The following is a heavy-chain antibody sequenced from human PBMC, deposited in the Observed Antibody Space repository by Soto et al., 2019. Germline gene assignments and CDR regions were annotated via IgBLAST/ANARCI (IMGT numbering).Heavy chain of an antibody. V-gene: IGHV1-69*08. D-gene: IGHD5-12*01. CDR3: ARDRMATIHYFDY. J-gene: IGHJ4*02. CDR1: GGTFSSYT. Sequence: QVQLVQSGAEVKKPGSSVKVSCKASGGTFSSYTISWVRQAPGQGLEWMGRIIPILGIANYAQKFQGRVTITADKSTSTAYMELSSLSSEDTAVYYCARDRMATIHYFDYWGQGTLVTVSS. CDR2: IIPILGIA.